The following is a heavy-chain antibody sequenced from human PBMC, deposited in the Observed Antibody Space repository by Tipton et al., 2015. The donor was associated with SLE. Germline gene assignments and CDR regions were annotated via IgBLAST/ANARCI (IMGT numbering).Heavy chain of an antibody. CDR1: GGSISSYY. CDR3: ARVWGALDY. Sequence: TLSLTCTVSGGSISSYYWSWIRQPPGKGLEWIGYIYYSGSTNYNPSLQSRATISVDTSKNQFSLKLSSVTAADTAVYYCARVWGALDYWGQGTLVTVSS. J-gene: IGHJ4*02. CDR2: IYYSGST. D-gene: IGHD1-26*01. V-gene: IGHV4-59*01.